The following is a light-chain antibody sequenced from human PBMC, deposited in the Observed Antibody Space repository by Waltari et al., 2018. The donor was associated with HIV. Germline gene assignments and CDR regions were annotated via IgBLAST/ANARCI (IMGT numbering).Light chain of an antibody. CDR3: QTWDNNFYV. CDR1: QLGNKY. V-gene: IGLV3-1*01. J-gene: IGLJ1*01. CDR2: HDS. Sequence: SYDLTQPPSVSVSPGQTASITCSGDQLGNKYIWWYQQKSGQSPVLVIYHDSKWPPGIPERFSGSSSGHTATLTISETQTVDEADYYCQTWDNNFYVFGTGTKVTVL.